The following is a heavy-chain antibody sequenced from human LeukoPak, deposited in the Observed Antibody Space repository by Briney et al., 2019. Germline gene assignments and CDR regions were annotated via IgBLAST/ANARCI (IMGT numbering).Heavy chain of an antibody. J-gene: IGHJ4*02. CDR3: ARLSAEYQLLFVEENYFDY. CDR1: GGSISSSSYY. D-gene: IGHD2-2*01. CDR2: IYYRGRT. Sequence: SVTLTLTCTVSGGSISSSSYYWGWIRQPPGKGLEWIGSIYYRGRTYYNPSLKSRVTISVDTSKNQFTLKLSSVTAADTAPYYCARLSAEYQLLFVEENYFDYWGQGTLVTVSS. V-gene: IGHV4-39*01.